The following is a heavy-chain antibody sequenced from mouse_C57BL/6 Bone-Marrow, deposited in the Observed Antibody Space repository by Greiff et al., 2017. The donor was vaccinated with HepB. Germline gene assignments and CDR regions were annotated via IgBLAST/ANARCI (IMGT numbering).Heavy chain of an antibody. CDR2: ISNGGGST. Sequence: EVKLVESGGGLVQPGGSLKLSCAASGFTFSDYYMYWVRQTPEKRLEWVAYISNGGGSTYYPDTVKGRFTISRDNAKNTLYLQMSRLKSEDTAMYYCARHGYYYGSVYAMDYWGQGTSVTVSS. J-gene: IGHJ4*01. D-gene: IGHD1-1*01. V-gene: IGHV5-12*01. CDR3: ARHGYYYGSVYAMDY. CDR1: GFTFSDYY.